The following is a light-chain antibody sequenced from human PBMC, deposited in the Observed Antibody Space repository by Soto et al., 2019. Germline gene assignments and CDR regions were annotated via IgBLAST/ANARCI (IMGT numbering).Light chain of an antibody. V-gene: IGKV3-15*01. CDR2: GAS. Sequence: DILLTQSPAIVSVSAGDRATLSCRASRSVSTNLAWYQHKHGQAPRLLIYGASTMVTDIPPRFSGSGSGTECTHNINDLNSVDVGVYYSQQYDKTVRPVTFGGGTKVEI. CDR1: RSVSTN. CDR3: QQYDKTVRPVT. J-gene: IGKJ4*01.